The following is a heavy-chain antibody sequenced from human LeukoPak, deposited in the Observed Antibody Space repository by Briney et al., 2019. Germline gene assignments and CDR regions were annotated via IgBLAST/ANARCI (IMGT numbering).Heavy chain of an antibody. D-gene: IGHD2-15*01. CDR2: INPNSGGT. V-gene: IGHV1-2*02. CDR1: GYTFTGYY. Sequence: ASVKVSCKASGYTFTGYYMHWVRQAPGQGLEWMGWINPNSGGTNYAQKFQGRVTMTRDTPISTAYMELSRLRSDDTAVYYCARDSCSGGSCYYRFDYWGQGTLVTVSS. J-gene: IGHJ4*02. CDR3: ARDSCSGGSCYYRFDY.